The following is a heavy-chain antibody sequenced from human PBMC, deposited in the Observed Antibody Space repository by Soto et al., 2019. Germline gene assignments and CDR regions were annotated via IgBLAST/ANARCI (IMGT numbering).Heavy chain of an antibody. J-gene: IGHJ6*02. CDR1: GYIFSSYG. D-gene: IGHD2-2*01. V-gene: IGHV1-18*04. Sequence: QVHLVQSGAEVKKPGASVKVSCKASGYIFSSYGISWVRQAPGQGLEWMGWISPYNGDTNSAQKLQGRVTMTTDTSTSTAYMELRSLSSGDTAVYYCASGYCSSTSCYWGYYYYGMDVWGQGTTVTVSS. CDR2: ISPYNGDT. CDR3: ASGYCSSTSCYWGYYYYGMDV.